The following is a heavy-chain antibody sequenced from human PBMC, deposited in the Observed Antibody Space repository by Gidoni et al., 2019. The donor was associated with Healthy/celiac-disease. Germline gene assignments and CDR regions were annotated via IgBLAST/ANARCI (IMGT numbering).Heavy chain of an antibody. J-gene: IGHJ4*02. V-gene: IGHV3-53*02. CDR3: ARGFPSDSGFVEY. D-gene: IGHD3-10*01. CDR1: GFTVSSNY. CDR2: IYSGGST. Sequence: EVQLVETGGGLIQPGGSLRLSCAASGFTVSSNYMSWVRQAPGKGLEWVSVIYSGGSTYYADSVKGRFTISRDNSKNTLYLQMNSLRAEDTAVYYCARGFPSDSGFVEYWGQGTLVTVSS.